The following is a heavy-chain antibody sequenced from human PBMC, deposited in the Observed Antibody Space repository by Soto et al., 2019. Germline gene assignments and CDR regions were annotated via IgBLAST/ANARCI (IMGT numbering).Heavy chain of an antibody. J-gene: IGHJ3*02. D-gene: IGHD3-16*01. CDR3: ARDTRWMITFGGVISHAFDI. V-gene: IGHV1-2*02. Sequence: ASVKVSCKASGYTFTGYYMHWVRQAPGQGLEWMGWINPNSGGTNYAQKFQGRVTMTRDTSISTAYMELSRLRSDDTAVYYCARDTRWMITFGGVISHAFDIWGQGTMVT. CDR1: GYTFTGYY. CDR2: INPNSGGT.